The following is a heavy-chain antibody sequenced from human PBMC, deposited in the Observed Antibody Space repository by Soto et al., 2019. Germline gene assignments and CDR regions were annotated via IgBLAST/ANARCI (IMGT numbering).Heavy chain of an antibody. V-gene: IGHV1-58*01. CDR1: GFTFTSSA. Sequence: SVKVSCKASGFTFTSSAVQWVRQARGQRLEWIGWIVVGSGNTNYAQKFQERVTITRDMSTSTAYMELSSLRSEDTAVYYCAADFGDSSGYYYSWGQGTLVTVSS. D-gene: IGHD3-22*01. CDR3: AADFGDSSGYYYS. CDR2: IVVGSGNT. J-gene: IGHJ5*02.